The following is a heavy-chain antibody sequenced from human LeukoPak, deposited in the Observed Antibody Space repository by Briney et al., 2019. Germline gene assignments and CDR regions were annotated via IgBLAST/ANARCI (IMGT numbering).Heavy chain of an antibody. J-gene: IGHJ4*02. CDR2: IKSKTDSGTT. V-gene: IGHV3-15*01. CDR1: GVTFSNAW. D-gene: IGHD3-9*01. CDR3: TTPYYDILTGH. Sequence: GGSLRLSCAASGVTFSNAWMSWVRQAPGKGLEWVGRIKSKTDSGTTDYAAPVQGRFTISRDDSKNTLYLQMNSLKTEDTAVYYCTTPYYDILTGHWGQGTLVTVSS.